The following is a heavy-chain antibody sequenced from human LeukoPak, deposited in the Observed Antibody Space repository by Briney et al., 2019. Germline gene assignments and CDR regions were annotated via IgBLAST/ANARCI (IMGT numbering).Heavy chain of an antibody. V-gene: IGHV1-2*02. Sequence: ASVKVSCKASVHTFTDYYIHWVRQAPGQGLEWMGRINPNSGGTNYAQKFRGRVTMTRDTSISTAYMEVRRLRPDDTAVYYCARTSAMNDWGQGTLVTVSS. CDR3: ARTSAMND. J-gene: IGHJ4*02. CDR2: INPNSGGT. CDR1: VHTFTDYY. D-gene: IGHD5-18*01.